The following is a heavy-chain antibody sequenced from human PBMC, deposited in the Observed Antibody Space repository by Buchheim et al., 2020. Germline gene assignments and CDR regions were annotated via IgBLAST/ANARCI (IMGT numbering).Heavy chain of an antibody. CDR2: IKPNSGGT. CDR1: GYTFTGYY. D-gene: IGHD6-19*01. J-gene: IGHJ4*02. CDR3: ARDGGSGWFDVDY. Sequence: QVQLVQSGAEVKKPGASVKVSCKASGYTFTGYYMHWVRQAPGQGLEWMGWIKPNSGGTNYAQKVQGRVTMTRDTSHSQADLELSRLRSDDTAVYYCARDGGSGWFDVDYWGQGTL. V-gene: IGHV1-2*02.